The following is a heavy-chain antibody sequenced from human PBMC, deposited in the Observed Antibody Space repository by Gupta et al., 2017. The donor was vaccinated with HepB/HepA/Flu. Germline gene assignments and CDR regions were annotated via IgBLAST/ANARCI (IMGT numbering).Heavy chain of an antibody. D-gene: IGHD2-2*01. CDR1: VVSLTRGHYY. CDR3: ARMPIEVAPGAISFFGFFDY. CDR2: IYYTGST. V-gene: IGHV4-31*11. J-gene: IGHJ4*02. Sequence: QVQLLQSAPGLWRPSQALSPTSALSVVSLTRGHYYWTWIRQHPGKGLEWIGNIYYTGSTYYNPALRSRVAISEDTSKNQFSLKLSSVTAADTAVYYCARMPIEVAPGAISFFGFFDYWGQGTLVNVSS.